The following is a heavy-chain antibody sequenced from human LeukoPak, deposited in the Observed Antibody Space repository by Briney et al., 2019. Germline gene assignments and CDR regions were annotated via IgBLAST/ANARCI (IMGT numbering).Heavy chain of an antibody. D-gene: IGHD3-22*01. J-gene: IGHJ5*02. CDR1: GGSFSGYY. Sequence: SETLSLTCAVYGGSFSGYYWSWLRQPAGKGLEWIGRIYNSGSTNYNPPLKSRVTMSVDTSKNQFSLKLSSVTAADTAVYYCARDLYYYDSSGYYYRWFDPWGQGTLVTVSS. CDR3: ARDLYYYDSSGYYYRWFDP. V-gene: IGHV4-4*07. CDR2: IYNSGST.